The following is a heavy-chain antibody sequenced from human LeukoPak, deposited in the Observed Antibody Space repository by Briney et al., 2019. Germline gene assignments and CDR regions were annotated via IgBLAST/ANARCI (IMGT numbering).Heavy chain of an antibody. CDR1: GFTFSRYW. J-gene: IGHJ6*02. D-gene: IGHD3-10*01. CDR3: AKGCYYASGSYSYGMDV. CDR2: IDPDDSGS. V-gene: IGHV3-74*01. Sequence: GGSLRLSCAASGFTFSRYWMHWVRQAPGEGLVWVSRIDPDDSGSSYADSVKGRFTLSRDNSKNTLSLQVNSLRAEDTAVYFCAKGCYYASGSYSYGMDVWGQGTTVTVSS.